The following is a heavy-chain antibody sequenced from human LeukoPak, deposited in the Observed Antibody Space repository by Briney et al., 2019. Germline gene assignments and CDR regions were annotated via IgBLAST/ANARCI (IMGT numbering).Heavy chain of an antibody. V-gene: IGHV3-66*01. CDR1: GFTVSSNY. CDR2: IYSGGST. Sequence: GGSLRLSCAAPGFTVSSNYMSWVRQATGKGLEWVSVIYSGGSTYYADSVKGRFTISRDNSKNTLYLQMNSLRAEDTAVYYCARVRATVVTDYYYGMDVWGQGTTVTVSS. CDR3: ARVRATVVTDYYYGMDV. J-gene: IGHJ6*02. D-gene: IGHD4-23*01.